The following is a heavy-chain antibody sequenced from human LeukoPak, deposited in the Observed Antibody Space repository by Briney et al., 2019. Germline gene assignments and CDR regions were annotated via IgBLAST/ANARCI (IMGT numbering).Heavy chain of an antibody. V-gene: IGHV3-21*01. Sequence: GGSLRLSCAASGFTFSSYSMNWVRQAPGKGLEWVSSISSSSSYIYYADSVKGRFTISRDNAKNTLYLQMNSLRAEDTAVYYCARERKYDSNFDYWGQGTLVTVSS. D-gene: IGHD1-1*01. J-gene: IGHJ4*02. CDR2: ISSSSSYI. CDR3: ARERKYDSNFDY. CDR1: GFTFSSYS.